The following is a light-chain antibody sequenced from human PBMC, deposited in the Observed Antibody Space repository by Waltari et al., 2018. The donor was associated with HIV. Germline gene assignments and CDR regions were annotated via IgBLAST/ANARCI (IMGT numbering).Light chain of an antibody. CDR1: RSTLGAGYF. Sequence: QSALTQPPSVSGAPAQRVPIPCTGNRSTLGAGYFVHWYQPLPGTAPKRLVYSDINRPSGVPDRFSGSKSGTSASLVITGLQAEDEADYYCQSYDSSLRASVFGGGTKLTVL. CDR2: SDI. V-gene: IGLV1-40*01. CDR3: QSYDSSLRASV. J-gene: IGLJ2*01.